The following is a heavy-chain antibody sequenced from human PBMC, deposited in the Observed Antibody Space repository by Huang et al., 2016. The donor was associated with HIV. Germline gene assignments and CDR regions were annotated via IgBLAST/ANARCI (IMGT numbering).Heavy chain of an antibody. V-gene: IGHV1-18*04. CDR2: ISGDAGYT. Sequence: QVQMVQSGAEVKKPGASVKVSCKGSGYTLTSYGISWVRQAPGQGLEWMGWISGDAGYTNYAEKFQGRVTLTTDSSTNTAYRELRSLRYDDTAVYYCARESVWFGELYFDYWGQGTLVAVSS. D-gene: IGHD3-10*01. J-gene: IGHJ4*02. CDR1: GYTLTSYG. CDR3: ARESVWFGELYFDY.